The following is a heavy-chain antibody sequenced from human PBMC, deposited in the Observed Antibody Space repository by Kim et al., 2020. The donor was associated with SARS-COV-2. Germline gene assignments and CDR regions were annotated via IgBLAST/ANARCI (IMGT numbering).Heavy chain of an antibody. CDR1: GGTFSSYA. CDR3: ARDYVDTAMVILGVFGYYGMDV. J-gene: IGHJ6*02. V-gene: IGHV1-69*13. CDR2: IIPIFGTA. D-gene: IGHD5-18*01. Sequence: SVKVSCKASGGTFSSYAISWVRQAPGQGLEWMGGIIPIFGTANYAQKFQGRVTITADESTSTAYMELSSLRSEDTAVYYCARDYVDTAMVILGVFGYYGMDVWGQGTTVTVSS.